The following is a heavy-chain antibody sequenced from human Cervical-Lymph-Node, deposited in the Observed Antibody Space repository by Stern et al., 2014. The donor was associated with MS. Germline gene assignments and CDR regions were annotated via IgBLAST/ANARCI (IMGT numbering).Heavy chain of an antibody. CDR2: IYYIGST. J-gene: IGHJ4*02. Sequence: QLQLQESGPGLVKPSETLSLTCTVSGGSISTYRWNWIRQPPGKELEWIGYIYYIGSTNYTPSLSSRVTMSIDRSKNQFSLKLSSVTAADTAVYYCARTPTSSNWPYYFDYWGQGTLVTVSS. V-gene: IGHV4-59*01. D-gene: IGHD1-1*01. CDR1: GGSISTYR. CDR3: ARTPTSSNWPYYFDY.